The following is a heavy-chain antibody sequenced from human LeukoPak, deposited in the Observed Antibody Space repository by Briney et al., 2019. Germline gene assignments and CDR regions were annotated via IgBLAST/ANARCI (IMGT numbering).Heavy chain of an antibody. Sequence: GGSLRLSCAASGFTFSSYSMNWVRQAPGKGLEWISYISSNSSTIFYADSVKGRFTISRDSAKNSLYVQMNSLRADDTAIYYCARDGLMDVWGTGTTVTVSS. CDR3: ARDGLMDV. J-gene: IGHJ6*03. V-gene: IGHV3-48*01. CDR1: GFTFSSYS. CDR2: ISSNSSTI.